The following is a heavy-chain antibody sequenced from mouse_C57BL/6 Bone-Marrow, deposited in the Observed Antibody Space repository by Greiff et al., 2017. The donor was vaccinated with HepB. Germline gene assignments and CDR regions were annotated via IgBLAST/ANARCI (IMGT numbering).Heavy chain of an antibody. Sequence: QVQLQQSGAELVRPGASVKLSCKASGYTFTDYYINWVKQRPGQGLEWIARIYPGSGNTYYNEKFKGKAKLTAEKSSSTAYMQLSSLTSEDSAVYFCAREGYGNYWYFDVWGTGTTVTVSS. CDR1: GYTFTDYY. D-gene: IGHD2-1*01. J-gene: IGHJ1*03. CDR2: IYPGSGNT. V-gene: IGHV1-76*01. CDR3: AREGYGNYWYFDV.